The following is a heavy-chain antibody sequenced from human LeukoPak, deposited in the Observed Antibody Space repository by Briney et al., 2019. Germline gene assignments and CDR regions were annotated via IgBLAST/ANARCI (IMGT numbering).Heavy chain of an antibody. J-gene: IGHJ4*02. D-gene: IGHD2-2*02. CDR1: GSSFTSSW. CDR3: ARRPRGRLIVVVPAAIDY. Sequence: GESLRISCKGSGSSFTSSWISWVRQTPGKGLEWMGRIDPSDSYTNYSPSFQGHVTISADKSISTAYLQWSSLKASDTAMYYCARRPRGRLIVVVPAAIDYWGQGTLVTVSS. CDR2: IDPSDSYT. V-gene: IGHV5-10-1*01.